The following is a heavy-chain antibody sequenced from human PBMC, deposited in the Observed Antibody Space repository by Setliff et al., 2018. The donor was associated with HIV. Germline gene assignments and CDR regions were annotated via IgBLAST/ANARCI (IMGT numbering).Heavy chain of an antibody. CDR3: ARTYYYGSGSSNWFDP. V-gene: IGHV4-39*01. J-gene: IGHJ5*02. Sequence: LSLTCTVSGGSISITTYYWGWIRQPPGKGLEWIGSIYYSGSTYYNPSLKRRATISVDTSKNQFSLKLSSVTAADTAVYYCARTYYYGSGSSNWFDPWGQGTLVTVSS. CDR1: GGSISITTYY. D-gene: IGHD3-10*01. CDR2: IYYSGST.